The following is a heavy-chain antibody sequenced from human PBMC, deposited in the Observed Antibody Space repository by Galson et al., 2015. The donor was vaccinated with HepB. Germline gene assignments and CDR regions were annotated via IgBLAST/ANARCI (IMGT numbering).Heavy chain of an antibody. CDR2: IKQDGSEK. D-gene: IGHD6-13*01. V-gene: IGHV3-7*03. Sequence: LRLSCAASGFIFSSYWMSWARQAPGKGLEWVANIKQDGSEKNYVDSVKGRFTISRDNAKNSLYLQMNSLRAEDTAVYYCAAAGLDYWGQGTLVTVSS. J-gene: IGHJ4*02. CDR3: AAAGLDY. CDR1: GFIFSSYW.